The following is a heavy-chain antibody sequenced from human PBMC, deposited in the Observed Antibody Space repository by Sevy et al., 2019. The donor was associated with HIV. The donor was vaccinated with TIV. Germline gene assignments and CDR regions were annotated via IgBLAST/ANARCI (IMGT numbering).Heavy chain of an antibody. D-gene: IGHD3-22*01. CDR1: GYSISSGYY. J-gene: IGHJ4*02. V-gene: IGHV4-38-2*01. Sequence: SETLSLTCAVSGYSISSGYYWGWIRQPPGKGLEWIGNIYHSGRTYNNPSFKRRVTMSVDTSKNQFSLKLSSVTAADTAVYYCARGDYYVTSGYTYYFDYWGQGTLVTVSS. CDR2: IYHSGRT. CDR3: ARGDYYVTSGYTYYFDY.